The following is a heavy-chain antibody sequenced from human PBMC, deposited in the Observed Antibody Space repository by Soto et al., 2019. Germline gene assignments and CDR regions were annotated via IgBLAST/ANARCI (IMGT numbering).Heavy chain of an antibody. CDR1: GFTFSSYA. Sequence: EVQLLESGGGLVQPGGSLRLSCAASGFTFSSYAMSWVRQAPGKGLEWVSAISGSGGSTYYADSVKGRFTISRDNSKNTLYLQMNSLRAEDTAVYYCANRGVGGSSGCLDYWGQGTLVTVSS. J-gene: IGHJ4*02. D-gene: IGHD6-19*01. V-gene: IGHV3-23*01. CDR2: ISGSGGST. CDR3: ANRGVGGSSGCLDY.